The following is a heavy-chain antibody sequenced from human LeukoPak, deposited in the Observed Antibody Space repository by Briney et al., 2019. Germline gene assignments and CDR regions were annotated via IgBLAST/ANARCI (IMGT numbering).Heavy chain of an antibody. CDR3: ARGLDKYDYWSGYFLAY. V-gene: IGHV1-2*02. CDR1: GYTFTGYY. J-gene: IGHJ4*02. CDR2: INPNSGGT. D-gene: IGHD3-3*01. Sequence: ASVKVSCKASGYTFTGYYMYWVRQAPGQGLEWMGWINPNSGGTNYAQTFQGRVTMTRDTSISTAYMELSRLRPDDTAVYYCARGLDKYDYWSGYFLAYWGQGTLVTVSS.